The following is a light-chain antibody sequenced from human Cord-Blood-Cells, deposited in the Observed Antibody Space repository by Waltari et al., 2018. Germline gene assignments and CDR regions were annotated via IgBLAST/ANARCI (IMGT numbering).Light chain of an antibody. CDR1: QSISRW. CDR2: DAP. J-gene: IGKJ2*01. CDR3: QQYNSYFT. V-gene: IGKV1-5*01. Sequence: DKQMTQSPSPLSAYVGDRVTIACRASQSISRWLAWYQQKPGKAPKLLIYDAPSLESGVPSRFSVSGSGTEFTLTMSSLQPDDFATYSCQQYNSYFTFGQGTKLEIK.